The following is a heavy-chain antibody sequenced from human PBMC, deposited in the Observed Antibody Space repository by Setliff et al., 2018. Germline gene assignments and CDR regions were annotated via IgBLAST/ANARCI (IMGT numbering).Heavy chain of an antibody. CDR1: GYSFTSYW. CDR2: IYPGDSDT. CDR3: ARQDFGDYRVLTS. J-gene: IGHJ4*02. V-gene: IGHV5-51*01. D-gene: IGHD4-17*01. Sequence: PGESLKISCKSSGYSFTSYWIAWVRQMPGKGLEWMGIIYPGDSDTRYSPSFQGQVTISADKSISTAYLQWDSLKASDTAMYYCARQDFGDYRVLTSWGQGTLVTVSS.